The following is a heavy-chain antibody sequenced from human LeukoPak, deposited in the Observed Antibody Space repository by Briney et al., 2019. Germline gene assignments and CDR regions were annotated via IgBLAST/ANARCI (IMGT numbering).Heavy chain of an antibody. CDR1: GFTFSDYW. Sequence: GWALRLSCAASGFTFSDYWMHWVRQAPGKRRVWVSLIYSIDGDESSISSVDSVNGRFTISRYQDNNTLYQKMNSLRAEDTAVYYGARGLSIAVASGMDVWGQGTTVTVSS. CDR3: ARGLSIAVASGMDV. D-gene: IGHD6-19*01. J-gene: IGHJ6*02. V-gene: IGHV3-74*01. CDR2: IYSIDGDESSI.